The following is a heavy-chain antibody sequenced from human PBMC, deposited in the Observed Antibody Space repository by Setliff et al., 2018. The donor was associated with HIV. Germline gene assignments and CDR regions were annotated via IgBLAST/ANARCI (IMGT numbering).Heavy chain of an antibody. Sequence: PSETLSLTCIVSGDYIDEYYWSWIRQPPGKGLEWIGYVYSNGSADYSPSLKSRVSISVDTSKNHFSLRLSSVTAADTAVYYCTRRQTGGGVRGAFDMWGRGTLVTVS. CDR1: GDYIDEYY. V-gene: IGHV4-59*08. CDR3: TRRQTGGGVRGAFDM. CDR2: VYSNGSA. D-gene: IGHD1-26*01. J-gene: IGHJ3*02.